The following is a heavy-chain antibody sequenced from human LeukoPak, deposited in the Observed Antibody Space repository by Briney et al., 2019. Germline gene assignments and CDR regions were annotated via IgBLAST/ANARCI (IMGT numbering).Heavy chain of an antibody. V-gene: IGHV4-59*01. J-gene: IGHJ3*02. Sequence: KPSETLSLTCTVSGGSISTYYWSWIRQPPGKGLEWIGYIYYSGSTNYSPSLKSRVTISIDTSKNQFSLKLTSVTAADAAVYYCARNGGSYTFAIWGQGTMVTVSS. CDR1: GGSISTYY. CDR2: IYYSGST. CDR3: ARNGGSYTFAI. D-gene: IGHD1-26*01.